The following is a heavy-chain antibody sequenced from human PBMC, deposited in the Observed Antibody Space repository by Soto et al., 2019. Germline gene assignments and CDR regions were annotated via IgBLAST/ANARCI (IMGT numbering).Heavy chain of an antibody. V-gene: IGHV4-31*03. CDR1: GGSISNGNYY. J-gene: IGHJ5*02. Sequence: QVQLQESGPGLVKPSQTLSLTCTVSGGSISNGNYYWTWIRQLPGKGLEWIGNIYYTGSTSYNPSLKSRVNISIDTAKNQFSLTLRSVLAAGPAMFFCAKKETRRPWVDPWGQGTLVTVSS. CDR2: IYYTGST. CDR3: AKKETRRPWVDP.